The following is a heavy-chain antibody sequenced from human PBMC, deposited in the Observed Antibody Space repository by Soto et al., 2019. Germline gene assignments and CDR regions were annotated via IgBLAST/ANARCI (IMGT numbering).Heavy chain of an antibody. CDR2: INAGNGNT. Sequence: AASVKVSCKASGYTFTGYAMHWVRQAPGQRLEWMGWINAGNGNTKYSQKLQGRVTITRDTSASTVFIELSSLTSEDTALYYCARGQGNSGYDPLDFWGLGTLVTVSS. CDR3: ARGQGNSGYDPLDF. D-gene: IGHD5-12*01. V-gene: IGHV1-3*01. J-gene: IGHJ4*02. CDR1: GYTFTGYA.